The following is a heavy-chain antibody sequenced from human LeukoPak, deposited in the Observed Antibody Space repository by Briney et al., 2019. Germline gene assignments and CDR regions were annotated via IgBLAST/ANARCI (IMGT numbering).Heavy chain of an antibody. V-gene: IGHV4-34*01. CDR1: GGSFSGYY. CDR3: ARSDNYVWFDP. Sequence: SETLSLTCAVYGGSFSGYYWSWIRQPPGKGLEWIGEINHSGSTNYNPSLKSRVTISVDTSKNQFSLKLSSVTAADTAVYYCARSDNYVWFDPWGQGTLVTVSS. D-gene: IGHD3-10*02. CDR2: INHSGST. J-gene: IGHJ5*02.